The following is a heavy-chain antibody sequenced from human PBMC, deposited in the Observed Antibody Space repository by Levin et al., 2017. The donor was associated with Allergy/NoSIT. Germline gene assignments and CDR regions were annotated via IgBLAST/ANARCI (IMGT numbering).Heavy chain of an antibody. V-gene: IGHV1-69*04. CDR1: GGTFSSYT. J-gene: IGHJ4*02. CDR2: IIPILGIA. D-gene: IGHD6-13*01. Sequence: AASVKVSCKASGGTFSSYTISWVRQAPGQGLEWMGRIIPILGIANYAQKFQGRVTITADKSTSTAYMELSSLRSEDTAVYYCARDLPPLQLVLNYWGQGTLVTVSS. CDR3: ARDLPPLQLVLNY.